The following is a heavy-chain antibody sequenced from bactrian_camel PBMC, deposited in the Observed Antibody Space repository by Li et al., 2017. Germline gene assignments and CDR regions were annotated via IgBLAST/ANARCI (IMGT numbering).Heavy chain of an antibody. CDR1: GFTFSSYW. J-gene: IGHJ6*01. V-gene: IGHV3S25*01. CDR3: ARGEPVSFGY. CDR2: INSGRGTT. Sequence: QLVESGGGSVQAGDSLTLSCAASGFTFSSYWMYWVRQTPGEGLEWVSGINSGRGTTYYADSVKGRFTISRDNAKNTVYLQMNSLKPEDTAVYYCARGEPVSFGYWGQGTQVTVS.